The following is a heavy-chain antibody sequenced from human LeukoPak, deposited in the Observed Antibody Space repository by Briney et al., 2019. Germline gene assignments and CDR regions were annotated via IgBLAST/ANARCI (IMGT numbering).Heavy chain of an antibody. V-gene: IGHV4-4*07. CDR2: IYTSGST. D-gene: IGHD6-13*01. J-gene: IGHJ4*02. Sequence: PSETLSLTCTVSGGSISSYYWSWIRQPAGKGLEWIGRIYTSGSTNYNPSLKSRVTISVDKSKNQFSLKLSSVTAADTAVYYCARGSREPGYSSSWYFDYWGQGTLVTVSS. CDR3: ARGSREPGYSSSWYFDY. CDR1: GGSISSYY.